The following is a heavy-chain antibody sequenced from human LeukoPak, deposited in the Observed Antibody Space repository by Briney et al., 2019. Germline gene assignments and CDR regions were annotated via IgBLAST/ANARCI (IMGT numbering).Heavy chain of an antibody. J-gene: IGHJ6*02. Sequence: PSETLSLTCTVSGGSISSYYWSWIRQPPGKGLEWIGYIYYSGSTNYNPSLKSRVTISVDTSKNQFSLKLSSVTATDTAVYYCARRAALPAAMALYYYYGMDVWGQGTTVTVSS. CDR1: GGSISSYY. D-gene: IGHD2-2*01. CDR2: IYYSGST. CDR3: ARRAALPAAMALYYYYGMDV. V-gene: IGHV4-59*08.